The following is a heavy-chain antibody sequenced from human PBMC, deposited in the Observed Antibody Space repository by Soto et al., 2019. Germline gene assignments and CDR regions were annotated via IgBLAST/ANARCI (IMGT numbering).Heavy chain of an antibody. Sequence: QVQLVQSGAEVKKPGASVKVSCKASGYTFTSYGISWVRQAPGQGLEWMGRISAYNGNTNYAQKLQGRVTMTTDTSTSTAYMELRSLRSDDTAVYYCARVSYDFWSGYYRLDYWGQGTLVTVSS. V-gene: IGHV1-18*01. J-gene: IGHJ4*02. CDR3: ARVSYDFWSGYYRLDY. CDR1: GYTFTSYG. CDR2: ISAYNGNT. D-gene: IGHD3-3*01.